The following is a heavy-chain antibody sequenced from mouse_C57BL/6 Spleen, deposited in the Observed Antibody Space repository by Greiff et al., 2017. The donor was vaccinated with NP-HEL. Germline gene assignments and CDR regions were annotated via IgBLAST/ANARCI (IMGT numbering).Heavy chain of an antibody. J-gene: IGHJ2*01. D-gene: IGHD2-2*01. CDR2: IDPNSGGT. V-gene: IGHV1-72*01. CDR3: ARLGYGNDEVYFDY. Sequence: QVQLQQPGAELVKPGASVKLSCKASGYTFTSYWMHWVKQRPGRGLEWMGRIDPNSGGTKYTEKFKSKATLTVDKPSSTAYMQLISLTSDDSAVYYCARLGYGNDEVYFDYWGQGTTLTVSS. CDR1: GYTFTSYW.